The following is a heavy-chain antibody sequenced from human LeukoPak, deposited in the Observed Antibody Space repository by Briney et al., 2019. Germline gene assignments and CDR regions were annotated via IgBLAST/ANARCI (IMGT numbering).Heavy chain of an antibody. CDR1: GFTFSNYN. CDR3: AGLYDSSGYHYYYYGMDV. Sequence: GGSLRLSCAASGFTFSNYNMNWVRQAPGKGLEWVSSISSSSSNTYYADVVKGRFTISRDNAKNSLSLQMNSLRAEDTAVYYCAGLYDSSGYHYYYYGMDVWGQGTTVTVSS. J-gene: IGHJ6*02. CDR2: ISSSSSNT. D-gene: IGHD3-22*01. V-gene: IGHV3-21*01.